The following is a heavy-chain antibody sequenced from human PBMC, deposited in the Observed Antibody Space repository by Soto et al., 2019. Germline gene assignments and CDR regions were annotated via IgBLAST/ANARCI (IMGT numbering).Heavy chain of an antibody. J-gene: IGHJ3*02. Sequence: SVKGRFTISRDNAKSSLFPQMNSLRTEDTAVYYCARDLPLYTGVFDMWGQGTMVTVSS. V-gene: IGHV3-21*01. D-gene: IGHD2-2*02. CDR3: ARDLPLYTGVFDM.